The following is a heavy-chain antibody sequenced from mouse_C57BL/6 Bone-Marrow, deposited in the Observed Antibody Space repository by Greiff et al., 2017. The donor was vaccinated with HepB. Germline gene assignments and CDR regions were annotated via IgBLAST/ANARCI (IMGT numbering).Heavy chain of an antibody. CDR2: IYPGSGST. CDR1: GYTFTSYW. V-gene: IGHV1-55*01. D-gene: IGHD1-1*01. CDR3: ARYGYGSSYEDDY. Sequence: QVQLQQPGAELVKPGASVKMSCKASGYTFTSYWITWVKQRPGQGLEWIGDIYPGSGSTNYNEKFKSKATLTVDTSSSTAYMQLSSLTSEDSAVYYCARYGYGSSYEDDYWGQGTTLPVSS. J-gene: IGHJ2*01.